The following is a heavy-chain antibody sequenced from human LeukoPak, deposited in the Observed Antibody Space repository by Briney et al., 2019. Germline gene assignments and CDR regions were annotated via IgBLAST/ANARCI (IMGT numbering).Heavy chain of an antibody. D-gene: IGHD1-14*01. CDR3: ARDRRTGRGSYAFDI. Sequence: GASVKVSCKASGGTFSSYAISWVRQAPGQGLEWMGGIIPIFGTANYAQKFQGRVTITTDESTSTAYMELSSLRSEDTAVYYCARDRRTGRGSYAFDIWGQGTMVTVSS. CDR1: GGTFSSYA. CDR2: IIPIFGTA. J-gene: IGHJ3*02. V-gene: IGHV1-69*05.